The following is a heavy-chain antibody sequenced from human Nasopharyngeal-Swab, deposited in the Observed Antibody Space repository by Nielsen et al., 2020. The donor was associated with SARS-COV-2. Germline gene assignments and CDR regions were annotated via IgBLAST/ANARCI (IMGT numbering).Heavy chain of an antibody. CDR2: IIPIFGTA. D-gene: IGHD3-9*01. J-gene: IGHJ6*02. V-gene: IGHV1-69*13. CDR3: ARAPRYYDILTGYYYHYYYGMDV. CDR1: GCTFSRYA. Sequence: SVKVSCKASGCTFSRYAISWVRQAPGQGLEWMGGIIPIFGTANYAQKFQGRVTITADESTSTAYMELSSLRSEDTAVYYCARAPRYYDILTGYYYHYYYGMDVWGQGTTVTVSS.